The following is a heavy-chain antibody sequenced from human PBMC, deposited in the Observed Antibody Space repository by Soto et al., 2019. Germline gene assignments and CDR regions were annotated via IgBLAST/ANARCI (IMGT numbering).Heavy chain of an antibody. CDR1: AASFSKYY. J-gene: IGHJ4*02. V-gene: IGHV4-59*01. CDR2: VYFNGNT. Sequence: SETLSLTCTVSAASFSKYYWTWIRQPPGKGLEWIGYVYFNGNTNYNPSLKRRVSISIDTSKNQISLTLNSVTAADTAVYYCASVTFGGVVLAHWGQGTLVTVLL. CDR3: ASVTFGGVVLAH. D-gene: IGHD3-16*01.